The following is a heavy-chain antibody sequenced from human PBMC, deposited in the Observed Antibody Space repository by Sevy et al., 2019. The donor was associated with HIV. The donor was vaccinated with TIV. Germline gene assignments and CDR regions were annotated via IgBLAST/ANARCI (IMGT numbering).Heavy chain of an antibody. Sequence: GESLKISCTASGFYFGIHWVRQAPGKGLEWLALIWYDGINKDYEDSVKGRFTISRDNSKNTVFLQMDSLRAEDTGMYYCARWGNSSRIDYWGQGTRVTVSS. CDR3: ARWGNSSRIDY. J-gene: IGHJ4*02. CDR1: GFYFG. CDR2: IWYDGINK. D-gene: IGHD3-22*01. V-gene: IGHV3-33*01.